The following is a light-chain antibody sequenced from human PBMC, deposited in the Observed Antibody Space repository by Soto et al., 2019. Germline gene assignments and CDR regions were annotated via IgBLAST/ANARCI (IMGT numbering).Light chain of an antibody. CDR3: QQYNTYYLT. Sequence: DIQMTQSPSTLSASVGDRVTITCRASQSISNWLAWYQQKQGKXPKLLIYKASGLESGVPSRFSGSGSGTELTITISSLQPDDFETYYCQQYNTYYLTFGQGTKVDIK. J-gene: IGKJ1*01. V-gene: IGKV1-5*03. CDR1: QSISNW. CDR2: KAS.